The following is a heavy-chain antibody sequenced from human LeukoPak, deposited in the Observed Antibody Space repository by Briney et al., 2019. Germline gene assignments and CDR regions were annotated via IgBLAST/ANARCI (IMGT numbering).Heavy chain of an antibody. V-gene: IGHV4-34*01. Sequence: SETLSLTCGVYDGSFSNYYWSWIRQSPGKGLEWVGQINYGGSTNYNPSLKSRVTISVDTSKNEFSLDLNSVTAADTAVYYCASEGGLEKYQGIEVPGKQDIWGSYYYYYGMDLWGQGTTVIVSS. CDR3: ASEGGLEKYQGIEVPGKQDIWGSYYYYYGMDL. J-gene: IGHJ6*02. CDR1: DGSFSNYY. D-gene: IGHD6-19*01. CDR2: INYGGST.